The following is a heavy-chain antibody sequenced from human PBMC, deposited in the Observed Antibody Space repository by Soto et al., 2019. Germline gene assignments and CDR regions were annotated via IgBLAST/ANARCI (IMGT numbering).Heavy chain of an antibody. V-gene: IGHV4-39*01. CDR3: ARHRFQEGTTSTFDY. CDR1: GGSISSSSYY. Sequence: SETLSLTCTVSGGSISSSSYYWGWIHQPPGKGLEWIGSSYYSGSTYYNPSLKSRVTISVDTSKNQFSLKLSSVTAADTAVYYCARHRFQEGTTSTFDYWGQGTLVTVSS. CDR2: SYYSGST. D-gene: IGHD1-1*01. J-gene: IGHJ4*02.